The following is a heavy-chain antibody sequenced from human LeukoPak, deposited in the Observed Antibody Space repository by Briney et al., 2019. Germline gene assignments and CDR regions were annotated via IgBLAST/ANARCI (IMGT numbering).Heavy chain of an antibody. CDR2: ISSSSSYI. V-gene: IGHV3-21*01. Sequence: GGSLRLSCAASGFTFSSYSMNWVHQAPGKGLEWVSSISSSSSYIYYADSVKGRFTISRDDAKNSLYLQMNSLRAEDTAVYYCAKAGHRAAGLYFDYWGQGTLVTVSS. CDR1: GFTFSSYS. J-gene: IGHJ4*02. CDR3: AKAGHRAAGLYFDY. D-gene: IGHD6-13*01.